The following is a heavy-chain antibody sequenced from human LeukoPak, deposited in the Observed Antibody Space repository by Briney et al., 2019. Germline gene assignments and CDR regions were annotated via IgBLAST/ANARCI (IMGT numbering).Heavy chain of an antibody. D-gene: IGHD6-13*01. Sequence: SETLSLTCTVSGASISSYYWSWIRLPPGKGLEWIGFIYYNGNSGNTNYNPSLKTRVTISVDTSKNQSSLKLSSVTAADTAVYYCARAGGSWSFDYWGQGALVTVSS. CDR1: GASISSYY. CDR2: IYYNGNSGNT. V-gene: IGHV4-59*01. CDR3: ARAGGSWSFDY. J-gene: IGHJ4*02.